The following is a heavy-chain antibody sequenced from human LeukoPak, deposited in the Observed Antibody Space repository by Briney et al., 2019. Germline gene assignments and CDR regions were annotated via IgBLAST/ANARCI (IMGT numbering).Heavy chain of an antibody. D-gene: IGHD6-19*01. V-gene: IGHV4-31*03. CDR3: AGYMAGTGYGMDA. J-gene: IGHJ6*02. Sequence: SETLSLTCTVSGGSISSGGYYWSWIRQHPGKGLEWIGNIYYSGSTYYNPSLKSRITISVDTSKHQFSLKLSSVTAADTAVYYCAGYMAGTGYGMDAWGQGTTVTVSS. CDR2: IYYSGST. CDR1: GGSISSGGYY.